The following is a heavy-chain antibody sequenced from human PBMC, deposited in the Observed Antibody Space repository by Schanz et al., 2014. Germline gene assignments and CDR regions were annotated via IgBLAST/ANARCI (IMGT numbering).Heavy chain of an antibody. V-gene: IGHV1-69*08. CDR3: ARDGRPPFYGSGEHYY. Sequence: VQLEQSGAEVKKPGSSVKVSCKASGGTFSTYTISWVRQAPGQGLEWMGRIIPSLGLAKYEQKFQDKVTITADTSTTTAYMELSGLRSEDTAVYYCARDGRPPFYGSGEHYYWGQGTLVTVSS. CDR1: GGTFSTYT. CDR2: IIPSLGLA. J-gene: IGHJ4*02. D-gene: IGHD3-10*01.